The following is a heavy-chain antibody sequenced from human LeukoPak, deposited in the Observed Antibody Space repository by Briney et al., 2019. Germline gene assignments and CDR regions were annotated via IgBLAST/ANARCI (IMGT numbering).Heavy chain of an antibody. CDR1: GYTFTGYY. D-gene: IGHD3-22*01. Sequence: ASVKVSCKASGYTFTGYYMHWVRQAPGQGLEWMGWINPNSGGTNYAQKFQGRVTVTRDTSISTAYMELSRLRSDDTAVYYCARDYYDSSGYYPLFGYWGQGTLVTVSS. V-gene: IGHV1-2*02. CDR3: ARDYYDSSGYYPLFGY. J-gene: IGHJ4*02. CDR2: INPNSGGT.